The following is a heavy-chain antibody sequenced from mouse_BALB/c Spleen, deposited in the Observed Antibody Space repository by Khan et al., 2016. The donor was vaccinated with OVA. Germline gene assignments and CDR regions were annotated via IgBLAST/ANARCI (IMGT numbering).Heavy chain of an antibody. CDR1: GYTFSSYW. V-gene: IGHV1-9*01. Sequence: QVQLQQSGAELMKPGASVKISCKATGYTFSSYWIEWVKQRPGHGLEWIGEILPGSGRNNYNEKFKGKATFTADTSSNTAYMQLSSLTSEDSAVYYCARRNDYGSSSWFGYWGQGTLVTVSA. CDR2: ILPGSGRN. CDR3: ARRNDYGSSSWFGY. D-gene: IGHD1-1*01. J-gene: IGHJ3*01.